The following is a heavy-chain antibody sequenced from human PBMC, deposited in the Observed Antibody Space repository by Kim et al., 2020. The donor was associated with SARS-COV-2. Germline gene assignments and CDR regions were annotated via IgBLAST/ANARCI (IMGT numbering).Heavy chain of an antibody. CDR3: ARASSGWHIDS. CDR2: INSDNST. D-gene: IGHD6-19*01. CDR1: GFTVRNNH. J-gene: IGHJ4*02. Sequence: GGSLRLSCAASGFTVRNNHMNWVRQAPGKGLEWVSVINSDNSTYNAGSVKGRFTISRDNSENTLYLQMNSVRAEDTAGYYCARASSGWHIDSWGRGTLVTVSS. V-gene: IGHV3-66*01.